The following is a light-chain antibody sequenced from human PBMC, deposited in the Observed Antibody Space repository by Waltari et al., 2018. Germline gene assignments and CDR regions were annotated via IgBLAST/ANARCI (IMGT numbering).Light chain of an antibody. Sequence: DIQITQSPSTLSASVGDSVTITCRARQNISSWLAWYQQKPGKAPKLLIYKACRLKSGVPPRFSGSRSGKEVTLTISSLQPDDFATYYCQQYNSDSHTFGQGTKVEI. J-gene: IGKJ1*01. CDR1: QNISSW. CDR3: QQYNSDSHT. CDR2: KAC. V-gene: IGKV1-5*03.